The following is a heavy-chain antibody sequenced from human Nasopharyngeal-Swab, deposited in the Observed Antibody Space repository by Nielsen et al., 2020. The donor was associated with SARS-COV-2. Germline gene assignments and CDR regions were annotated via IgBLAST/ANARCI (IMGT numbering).Heavy chain of an antibody. CDR1: GFTFSSYS. V-gene: IGHV3-21*01. D-gene: IGHD6-6*01. CDR3: ARDSSSPGEIDY. Sequence: GGSLRLSCAASGFTFSSYSMNWVRQAPGKGLEWVSSISSSSSYIYYADSVKGRFTISRDNAKNSLYLQMNSLRAEDTAVYYCARDSSSPGEIDYWGQGTLVTVSS. J-gene: IGHJ4*02. CDR2: ISSSSSYI.